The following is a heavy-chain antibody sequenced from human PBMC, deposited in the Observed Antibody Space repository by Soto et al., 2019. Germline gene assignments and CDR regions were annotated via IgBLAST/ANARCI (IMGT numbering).Heavy chain of an antibody. CDR3: AKDRQYCSGGSCYYMDV. CDR1: EIIFSSDR. V-gene: IGHV3-30*18. D-gene: IGHD2-15*01. CDR2: ISYDGSNK. Sequence: PGGSVRLSCTASEIIFSSDRMHLVHQAPGKGLEWVAVISYDGSNKYYADSVKGRFTISRDNSENTLYLQMNSLRAEDTAVYYCAKDRQYCSGGSCYYMDVWGKGTTVTVSS. J-gene: IGHJ6*03.